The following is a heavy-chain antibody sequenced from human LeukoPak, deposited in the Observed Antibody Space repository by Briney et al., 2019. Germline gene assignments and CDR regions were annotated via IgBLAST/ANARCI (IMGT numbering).Heavy chain of an antibody. D-gene: IGHD5-12*01. CDR3: ARDRPRGYSGYDLEY. CDR2: TSSNGDNK. CDR1: GFTFSSYT. V-gene: IGHV3-30*04. J-gene: IGHJ4*02. Sequence: GGSLRLSCAASGFTFSSYTMHWVRQAPGKGLDWVAITSSNGDNKNYADSVKGRFTISRDNSKNRLYLHMNSLRPEDTAVYYCARDRPRGYSGYDLEYWGQGTLVTISS.